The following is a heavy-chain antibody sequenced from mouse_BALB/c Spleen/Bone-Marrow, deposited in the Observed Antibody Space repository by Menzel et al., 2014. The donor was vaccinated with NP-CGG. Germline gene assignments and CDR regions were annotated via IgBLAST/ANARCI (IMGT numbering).Heavy chain of an antibody. Sequence: DVKLQESGPGLVKPSQSLSLTCTVTGYSITSDYAWNWIRQFPGNKLEWMGYISYSGITSYNPSLESRISITRDTSKNQFFLQLNSVTTEDTATYYCARRYYAMDYWGQGTSVTVSS. CDR1: GYSITSDYA. V-gene: IGHV3-2*02. J-gene: IGHJ4*01. CDR2: ISYSGIT. CDR3: ARRYYAMDY.